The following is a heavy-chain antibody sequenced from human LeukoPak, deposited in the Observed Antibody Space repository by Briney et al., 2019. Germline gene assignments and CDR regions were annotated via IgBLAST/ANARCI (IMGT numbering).Heavy chain of an antibody. V-gene: IGHV1-18*01. Sequence: ASVKVSCKASGYTFTSYAMNWVRQAPGQGLEWMGWISPYNGDTNYVQKLQGRVTMTTDTSTSTAYMELRSLRSDDTAVYYCARVFRSSRSWSQTTYYYYYMDVWGKGTTVTVSS. D-gene: IGHD6-13*01. CDR1: GYTFTSYA. J-gene: IGHJ6*03. CDR2: ISPYNGDT. CDR3: ARVFRSSRSWSQTTYYYYYMDV.